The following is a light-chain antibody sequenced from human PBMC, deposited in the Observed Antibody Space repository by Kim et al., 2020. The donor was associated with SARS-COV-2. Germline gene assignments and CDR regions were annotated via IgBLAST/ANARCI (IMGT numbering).Light chain of an antibody. CDR3: QQYSSYTPYT. J-gene: IGKJ2*01. V-gene: IGKV1-5*01. Sequence: DIQMTQSPSTLSASVGDRVTVTCRASHRISNRLAWYQQSPGKPPQLLIYDDSKLHSGVPSRFSGSGSGTEFTLTITSLQPDDFATYYCQQYSSYTPYTFGQGTKVDIK. CDR2: DDS. CDR1: HRISNR.